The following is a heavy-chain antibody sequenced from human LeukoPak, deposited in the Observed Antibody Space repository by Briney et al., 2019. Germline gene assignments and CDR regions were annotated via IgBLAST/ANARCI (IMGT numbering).Heavy chain of an antibody. CDR3: ARGALGMSGRIVDAFDI. Sequence: GGSLRLSFVASAFIVSDNYMSWVRQAPGKGLEWVSLMYSGGSTYYADSVKGRFTISRDNSRNTLFLQMNSLRAEDTAVYYCARGALGMSGRIVDAFDIWGQGTRVTVSS. CDR1: AFIVSDNY. CDR2: MYSGGST. J-gene: IGHJ3*02. V-gene: IGHV3-53*01. D-gene: IGHD1-14*01.